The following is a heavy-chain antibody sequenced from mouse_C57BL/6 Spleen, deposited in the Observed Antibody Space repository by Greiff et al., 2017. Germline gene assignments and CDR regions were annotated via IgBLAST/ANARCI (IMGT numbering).Heavy chain of an antibody. CDR2: IDPETGGT. Sequence: VQLQQSGAELVRPGASVTLSCKASGYTFTDYEMHWVKQTPVHGLEWIGAIDPETGGTAYNQKFKGKAILTADKSSSTSYMELRTLTSEDSAVYYCTRDGDSNYPYYFDYWGQGTTLTVSS. CDR3: TRDGDSNYPYYFDY. CDR1: GYTFTDYE. J-gene: IGHJ2*01. V-gene: IGHV1-15*01. D-gene: IGHD2-5*01.